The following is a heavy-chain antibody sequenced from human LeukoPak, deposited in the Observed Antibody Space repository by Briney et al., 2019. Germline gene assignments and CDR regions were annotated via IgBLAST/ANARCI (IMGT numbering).Heavy chain of an antibody. D-gene: IGHD2-15*01. CDR2: MNPNSGNT. V-gene: IGHV1-8*01. J-gene: IGHJ4*02. CDR3: ARAWGYCSGGSCYGREYYFDY. CDR1: GYTFTNYD. Sequence: ASVKVSCKASGYTFTNYDINWVRQATGQGLEWMGWMNPNSGNTGYAQKFQGRVTMTRSTSISTAYMELSSLRSEDTAVYYCARAWGYCSGGSCYGREYYFDYWGQGTLVTVSS.